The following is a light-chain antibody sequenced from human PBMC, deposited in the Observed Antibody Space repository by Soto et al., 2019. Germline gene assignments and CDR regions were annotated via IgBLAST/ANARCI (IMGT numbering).Light chain of an antibody. CDR2: RNN. CDR3: AAWDDSLSGHVV. Sequence: QSVLTQPPSASGTPGQRVTISCSGSSSNIGSNYVYWYHQLPGTAPKLLIYRNNQRPSGVPDRFSGSKSGTSASLAISGLRSEDEADYYCAAWDDSLSGHVVFGGGTQLTVL. V-gene: IGLV1-47*01. J-gene: IGLJ2*01. CDR1: SSNIGSNY.